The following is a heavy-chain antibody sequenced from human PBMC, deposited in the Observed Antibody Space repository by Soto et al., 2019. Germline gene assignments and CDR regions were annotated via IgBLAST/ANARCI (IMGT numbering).Heavy chain of an antibody. CDR3: ARLPKGSLVAA. D-gene: IGHD2-15*01. CDR1: GFSFSDYS. Sequence: GGSLRLSCIASGFSFSDYSMNWVRQAPGKGLQWVSYISSSSDKTYYADSVKGRFTVSRDNAKNALFLEMNSLRDDDTATYYCARLPKGSLVAAWGQGTRVTVSS. V-gene: IGHV3-48*02. J-gene: IGHJ4*02. CDR2: ISSSSDKT.